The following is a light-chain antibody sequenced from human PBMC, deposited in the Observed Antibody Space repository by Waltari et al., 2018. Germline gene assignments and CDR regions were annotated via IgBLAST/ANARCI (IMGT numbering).Light chain of an antibody. CDR1: SGHSSNV. CDR2: VNSDGSH. J-gene: IGLJ3*02. Sequence: QLVLTQSPSASASLGASIKLTCTLSSGHSSNVIAWLQQQPEKGPRYLMKVNSDGSHTRGNESPERFSGSSSGAGRYLTISSLQSEDEADYYCQTGGHGTWVFGGGTKLTVL. CDR3: QTGGHGTWV. V-gene: IGLV4-69*01.